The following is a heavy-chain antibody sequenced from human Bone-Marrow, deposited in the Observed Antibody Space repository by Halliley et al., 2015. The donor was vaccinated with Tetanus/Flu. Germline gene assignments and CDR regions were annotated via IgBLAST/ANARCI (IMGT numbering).Heavy chain of an antibody. CDR2: VFQSGST. V-gene: IGHV4-4*02. Sequence: GLEWSGEVFQSGSTNYTPALKGRVPILVDKSKNQFSLKLSSVTAADTALYYCARRSYGDYIGWGQGTLVNVSS. D-gene: IGHD4-17*01. CDR3: ARRSYGDYIG. J-gene: IGHJ4*02.